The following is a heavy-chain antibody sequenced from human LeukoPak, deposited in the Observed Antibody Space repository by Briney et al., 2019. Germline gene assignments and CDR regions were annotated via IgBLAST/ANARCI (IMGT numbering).Heavy chain of an antibody. CDR2: FHYRGRT. CDR1: GDSIRSGSYY. Sequence: KPSETLSLTCSVSGDSIRSGSYYWGWIRQPPGKGLEWIGSFHYRGRTYYNPSLKSRVTISLDTSKNQFSLKLSSVTAADTAVYYCARESSSWYCSMDVWGKGTTVTVSS. D-gene: IGHD6-13*01. V-gene: IGHV4-39*07. CDR3: ARESSSWYCSMDV. J-gene: IGHJ6*03.